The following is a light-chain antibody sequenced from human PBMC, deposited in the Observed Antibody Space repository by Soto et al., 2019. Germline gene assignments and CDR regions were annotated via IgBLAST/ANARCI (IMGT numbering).Light chain of an antibody. CDR3: QQYGGSPLT. Sequence: EIVLTQSPGTLSLSPGERATLSCRASQSVSSDYLAWYQQKPGQAPRLLIYGASTRATGIPDRFSGSGSGTDFTLSVSRLEPEDFAVYYCQQYGGSPLTFGGGTKVELK. V-gene: IGKV3-20*01. J-gene: IGKJ4*01. CDR1: QSVSSDY. CDR2: GAS.